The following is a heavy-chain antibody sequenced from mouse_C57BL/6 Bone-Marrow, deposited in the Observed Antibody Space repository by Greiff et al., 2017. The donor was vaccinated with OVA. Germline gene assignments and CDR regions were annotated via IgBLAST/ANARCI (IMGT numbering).Heavy chain of an antibody. CDR2: IDPNSGGT. CDR3: ARGGFTTVVEGNAMDY. CDR1: GYTFTSYW. D-gene: IGHD1-1*01. J-gene: IGHJ4*01. Sequence: QVQLQQPGAELVKPGASVKLSCKASGYTFTSYWMHWVKQRPGRGLEWIGRIDPNSGGTKYNEKFKSKATLTVDKPSSTAYMQLSSLTSEDSAVYYCARGGFTTVVEGNAMDYWGQGTSGTVSS. V-gene: IGHV1-72*01.